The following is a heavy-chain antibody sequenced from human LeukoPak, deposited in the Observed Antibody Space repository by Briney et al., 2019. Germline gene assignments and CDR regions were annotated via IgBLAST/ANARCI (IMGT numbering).Heavy chain of an antibody. D-gene: IGHD1-1*01. CDR3: AKGQELDDGVFDS. V-gene: IGHV3-23*01. Sequence: GGTLRLSCTASGFTFSSLAMTWVRQPPGKGLEWVSTIRSNGDTTYNAGSVKGRFTISRDNSKNTLYLELNSLRVEDTATFYCAKGQELDDGVFDSWGQGTMVTVSS. CDR1: GFTFSSLA. J-gene: IGHJ4*02. CDR2: IRSNGDTT.